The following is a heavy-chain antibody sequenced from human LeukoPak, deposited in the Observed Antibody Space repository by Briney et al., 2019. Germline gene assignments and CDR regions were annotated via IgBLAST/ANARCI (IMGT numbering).Heavy chain of an antibody. J-gene: IGHJ4*02. Sequence: PGRSLRLSCAASGFTSSSYAMHWVRQGPGKGLEWVAVISYDGDTKYYAESVKGRFSISRDNPKNTVYLQMNNLRAEDTAVYYCARDITMVRGVSDYWGQGTLVTVSS. D-gene: IGHD3-10*01. CDR2: ISYDGDTK. CDR1: GFTSSSYA. V-gene: IGHV3-30-3*01. CDR3: ARDITMVRGVSDY.